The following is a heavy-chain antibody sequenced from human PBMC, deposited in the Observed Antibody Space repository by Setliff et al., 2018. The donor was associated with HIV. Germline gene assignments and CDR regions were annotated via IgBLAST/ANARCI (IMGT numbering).Heavy chain of an antibody. J-gene: IGHJ4*02. D-gene: IGHD6-13*01. CDR2: IRSDESDE. CDR1: GFAFSTYG. CDR3: AKNLYTSRWSPLDY. V-gene: IGHV3-30*02. Sequence: GESLRLSCAVSGFAFSTYGMHWVRQAPGKGLEWVAFIRSDESDEHYADSVKGRFTISRDNSKKTLYLQMNSLRGEDTAVYYCAKNLYTSRWSPLDYWGQGTLVTVSS.